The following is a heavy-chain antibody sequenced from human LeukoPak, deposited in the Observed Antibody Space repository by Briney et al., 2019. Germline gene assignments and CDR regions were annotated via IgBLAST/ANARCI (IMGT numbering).Heavy chain of an antibody. CDR2: IFYTGSGST. Sequence: PSETLSLTCTVSGGSISPYYWSWIRQPPGKGLEWIGYIFYTGSGSTSHNPSLKSRVTISVDTSKNQFSLKLSSVTAADTAVYYCAREGFGESFDYWGQGTMVTVSS. J-gene: IGHJ4*02. CDR3: AREGFGESFDY. V-gene: IGHV4-59*01. CDR1: GGSISPYY. D-gene: IGHD3-10*01.